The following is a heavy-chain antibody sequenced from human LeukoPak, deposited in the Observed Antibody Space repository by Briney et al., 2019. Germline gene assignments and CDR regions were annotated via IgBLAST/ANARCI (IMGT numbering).Heavy chain of an antibody. V-gene: IGHV3-74*01. CDR3: ARGIAVAGPPEYGMDV. J-gene: IGHJ6*02. CDR1: GFTFSSYW. CDR2: INSDGSST. D-gene: IGHD6-19*01. Sequence: RAGGSLRLSCAASGFTFSSYWMHWVRQAPGKGLVWVSRINSDGSSTTYADSVKGRFTISRDNAKNTLYLQMNSLRAEDTAVYYCARGIAVAGPPEYGMDVWGQGTTVTVSS.